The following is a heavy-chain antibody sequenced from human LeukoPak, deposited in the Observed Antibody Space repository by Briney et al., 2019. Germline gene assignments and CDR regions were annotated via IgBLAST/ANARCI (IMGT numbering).Heavy chain of an antibody. J-gene: IGHJ5*02. V-gene: IGHV4-59*01. CDR2: IYYSGST. D-gene: IGHD4-11*01. CDR1: GGSISSYY. CDR3: AREDYRGRLDP. Sequence: SETLSLTCTVSGGSISSYYWSWIRQPPGKGLEWIGYIYYSGSTNYNPSLKSRVTISVDTSKNQFSLKLSSVTAADTAVYYCAREDYRGRLDPWGQGTLVTVSS.